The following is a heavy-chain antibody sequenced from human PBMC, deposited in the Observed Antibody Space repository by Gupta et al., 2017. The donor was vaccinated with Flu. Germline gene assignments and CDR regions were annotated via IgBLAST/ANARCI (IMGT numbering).Heavy chain of an antibody. D-gene: IGHD6-19*01. CDR1: GGSISSSHW. CDR3: ARAGIAVAGSRGGPWLDP. Sequence: QVQLQESGPGLVKPSGTLSLTCAVSGGSISSSHWWSWVRQPPGKGLEWIGEIYHSGSTNYKTSLKRRGTISVDKSKNQFSMKLSSVTAAETAAXDXARAGIAVAGSRGGPWLDPWGQGTLVTVSS. V-gene: IGHV4-4*02. CDR2: IYHSGST. J-gene: IGHJ5*02.